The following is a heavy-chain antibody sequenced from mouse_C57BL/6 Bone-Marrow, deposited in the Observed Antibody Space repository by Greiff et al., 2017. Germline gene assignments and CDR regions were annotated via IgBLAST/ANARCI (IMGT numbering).Heavy chain of an antibody. V-gene: IGHV14-4*01. D-gene: IGHD2-3*01. Sequence: EVKLMESGAELVRPGASVKLSCTASGFNIKDDYMHWVKQRPEQGLEWIGWIDPENGDTEYASKFQGKATITADTSSNTAYLQLSSLTSEDTAVYYCTTYDGYPYYYAMDYGGQGTSVTVSS. CDR2: IDPENGDT. J-gene: IGHJ4*01. CDR3: TTYDGYPYYYAMDY. CDR1: GFNIKDDY.